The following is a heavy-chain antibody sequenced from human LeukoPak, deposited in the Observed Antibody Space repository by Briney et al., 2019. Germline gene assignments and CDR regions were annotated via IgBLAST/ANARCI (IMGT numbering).Heavy chain of an antibody. V-gene: IGHV3-33*01. CDR2: IWYDGSNK. CDR3: ARDKAHGYSYVGY. CDR1: GFTFSSYG. D-gene: IGHD5-18*01. Sequence: GGSLRLSCAATGFTFSSYGMHWVRQAPGKGLEWVAVIWYDGSNKYYADSVKGRFTISRDNSKNTLFLQVNSLRAEDTAVYYCARDKAHGYSYVGYWGQGTLVTVSS. J-gene: IGHJ4*02.